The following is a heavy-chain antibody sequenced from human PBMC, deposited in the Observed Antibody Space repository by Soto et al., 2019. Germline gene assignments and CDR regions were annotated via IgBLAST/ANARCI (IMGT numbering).Heavy chain of an antibody. Sequence: PGGSLRLSCAASGFTFSSYAMSWVRQAPGKGLEWVSAISGSGGSTYYADSVKGRFTISRDNSKNTLYLQMNSLRAEDTAVYYCAKSLGRSHIYEWLETYFQHWGQGTLVTVSS. CDR2: ISGSGGST. D-gene: IGHD6-19*01. J-gene: IGHJ1*01. CDR1: GFTFSSYA. CDR3: AKSLGRSHIYEWLETYFQH. V-gene: IGHV3-23*01.